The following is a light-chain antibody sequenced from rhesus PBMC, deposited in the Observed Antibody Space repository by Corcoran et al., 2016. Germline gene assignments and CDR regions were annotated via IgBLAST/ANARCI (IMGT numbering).Light chain of an antibody. J-gene: IGKJ4*01. V-gene: IGKV1-33*01. CDR2: ATS. Sequence: DIQMSQSPSSLSASVGDKVTITCRASQGINNALAWYQQKPGKAPKLLIYATSNLKSGVPSRFRCRRSGTDFTITINTLQPEEFATYYCQQGYSSPLTFGGGTKVELK. CDR1: QGINNA. CDR3: QQGYSSPLT.